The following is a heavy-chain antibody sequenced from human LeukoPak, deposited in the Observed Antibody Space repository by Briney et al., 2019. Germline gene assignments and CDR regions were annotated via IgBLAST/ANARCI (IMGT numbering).Heavy chain of an antibody. V-gene: IGHV4-34*01. Sequence: SETLSLTCAVYGGSFSGYYWSWIRQPPGKGLEWIGEINHSGSTNYNPSLKSRVTISVDKSKNQFSLKLSSVTAADTAVYYCASVFNYYDSSGYYYVFDYWGQGTLVTVSS. J-gene: IGHJ4*02. CDR2: INHSGST. CDR1: GGSFSGYY. D-gene: IGHD3-22*01. CDR3: ASVFNYYDSSGYYYVFDY.